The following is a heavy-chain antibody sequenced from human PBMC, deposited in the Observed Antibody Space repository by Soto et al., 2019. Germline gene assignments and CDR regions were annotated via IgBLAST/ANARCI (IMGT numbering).Heavy chain of an antibody. D-gene: IGHD1-26*01. CDR2: INVDNGET. CDR3: ARWISGGYSDWFDP. CDR1: GYNFMRYG. Sequence: VQLVQSGAEVKKPGASVKVSCKASGYNFMRYGFTWVRQAPGQGLEWMGWINVDNGETKYPQKIQGRVTMTTDTSTSTVYMELRSLTSDDTAVYYCARWISGGYSDWFDPCGHGTLVTVSS. V-gene: IGHV1-18*04. J-gene: IGHJ5*02.